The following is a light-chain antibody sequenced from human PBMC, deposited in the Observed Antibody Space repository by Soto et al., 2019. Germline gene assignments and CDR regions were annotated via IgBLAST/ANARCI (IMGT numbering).Light chain of an antibody. CDR2: GAS. J-gene: IGKJ2*01. Sequence: EIVLTQSPGTLSLSPGERATLSCRASQSVSSSYLAWYQQKPGQAPRLLIYGASSRASGIPDRFSGSGSGTDFTLTIRRLEPEDFAVYYCQQKVTFGQGTKVDIK. CDR3: QQKVT. V-gene: IGKV3-20*01. CDR1: QSVSSSY.